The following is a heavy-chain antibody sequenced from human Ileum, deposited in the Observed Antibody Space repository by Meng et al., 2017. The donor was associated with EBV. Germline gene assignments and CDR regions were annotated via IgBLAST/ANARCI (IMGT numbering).Heavy chain of an antibody. D-gene: IGHD6-19*01. CDR2: TYYRSKWYN. Sequence: GQLKKSGTGTCPHAQTLPLTGASAGDSVSTKSGAWNWIRQSQSRGLEWLGRTYYRSKWYNEYAVSEKSRITINADTSKNQFSLQLNSVTPEDTAVYYCARGARLAPFDYWGQGTLVTVSS. CDR3: ARGARLAPFDY. V-gene: IGHV6-1*01. J-gene: IGHJ4*02. CDR1: GDSVSTKSGA.